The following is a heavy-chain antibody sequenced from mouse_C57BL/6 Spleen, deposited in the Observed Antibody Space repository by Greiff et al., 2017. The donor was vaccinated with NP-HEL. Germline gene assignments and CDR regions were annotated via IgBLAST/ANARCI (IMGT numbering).Heavy chain of an antibody. D-gene: IGHD1-3*01. Sequence: EVQLVESGGGLVKPGGSLKLSCAASGFTFSSYAMSWVRQTPEKRLEWVATISDGGSYTYYPDNVKGRFTISRDNAKNNLYLQMSHLKSEDTAMYYCAREEVSGFDYWGQGTTLTVSS. V-gene: IGHV5-4*01. CDR3: AREEVSGFDY. CDR2: ISDGGSYT. CDR1: GFTFSSYA. J-gene: IGHJ2*01.